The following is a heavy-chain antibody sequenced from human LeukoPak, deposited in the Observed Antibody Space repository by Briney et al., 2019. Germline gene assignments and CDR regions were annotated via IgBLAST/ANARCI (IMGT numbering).Heavy chain of an antibody. J-gene: IGHJ3*02. Sequence: GESLKISCKGSGYSFTSYWIGWVRQMPGKGLEWMGIIYPGDSDTRYSPSFQGQVTIPVDKSISTAYLQWRSLKASDTAMYYCARTRSPGLDAFDIWGQGTMVTVSS. CDR3: ARTRSPGLDAFDI. V-gene: IGHV5-51*01. CDR2: IYPGDSDT. CDR1: GYSFTSYW.